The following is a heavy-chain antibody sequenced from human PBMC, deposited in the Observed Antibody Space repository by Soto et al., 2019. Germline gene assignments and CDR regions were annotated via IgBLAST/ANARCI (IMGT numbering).Heavy chain of an antibody. J-gene: IGHJ5*02. CDR3: ARDTTIASAEGNWLEP. CDR2: VYHSGSI. V-gene: IGHV4-4*02. Sequence: PSETLSLTCAVSGDSIISTNWWSWVRQPPGKGLEWLGEVYHSGSINYNPSVASRVTISIDKAKNQFSLQLSSVTAADTAVYYCARDTTIASAEGNWLEPWGQGTRVTVSS. CDR1: GDSIISTNW. D-gene: IGHD6-13*01.